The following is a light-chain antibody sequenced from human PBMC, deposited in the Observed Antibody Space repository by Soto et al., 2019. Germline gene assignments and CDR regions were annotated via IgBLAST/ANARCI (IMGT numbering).Light chain of an antibody. CDR1: QSVSSF. CDR2: DAS. Sequence: EIVLTQSPATLSLSPGESATLSCRASQSVSSFLAWYQQKPGQAPRLLMYDASSRATGIPARFSGSGSGTEFTLTISSLEPEDFGVYYCQQRSNWPSTFGGGTKVEIK. V-gene: IGKV3-11*01. CDR3: QQRSNWPST. J-gene: IGKJ4*01.